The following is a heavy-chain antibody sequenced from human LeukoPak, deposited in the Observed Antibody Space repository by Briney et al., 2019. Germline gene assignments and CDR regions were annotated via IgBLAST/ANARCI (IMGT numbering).Heavy chain of an antibody. CDR1: GYSFTGYW. J-gene: IGHJ4*02. CDR2: IYPGDSDT. V-gene: IGHV5-51*01. D-gene: IGHD3-22*01. Sequence: GESLKISCKGSGYSFTGYWIAWVRQMPGKGLEWMGIIYPGDSDTKYSPSFQGQITISADKSISTAYLQWSSLEASDTAMYYCARRRGWDFDSSGYDFDHWGQGALVTVSS. CDR3: ARRRGWDFDSSGYDFDH.